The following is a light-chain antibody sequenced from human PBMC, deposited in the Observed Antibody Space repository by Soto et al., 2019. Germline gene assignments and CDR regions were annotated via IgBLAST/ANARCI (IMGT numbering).Light chain of an antibody. CDR2: DND. Sequence: QSVLTQPPSVSAAPGQKVTISCSGSSSNIGNTYVSWYQQLPGTAPKLLICDNDQRPSGIPDRFSGSKSGTSATLAITGLQAGDEADYYCGAWDTNLNAEVFGVGTTLTVL. V-gene: IGLV1-51*01. CDR3: GAWDTNLNAEV. CDR1: SSNIGNTY. J-gene: IGLJ2*01.